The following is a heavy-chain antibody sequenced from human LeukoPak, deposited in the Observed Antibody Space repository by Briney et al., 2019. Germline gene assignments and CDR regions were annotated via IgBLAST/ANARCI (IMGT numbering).Heavy chain of an antibody. CDR2: ISYDGSNK. J-gene: IGHJ5*02. V-gene: IGHV3-30*01. Sequence: GGPLRLSCAASGFTFSSYAMHWVRQAPGKGLEWVAVISYDGSNKYYADSVKGRFTISRDNSKNTLYLQMNSLRAEDTAVYYCARSRTTGTTSWFDPWGQGTLVTVSS. CDR1: GFTFSSYA. D-gene: IGHD1-1*01. CDR3: ARSRTTGTTSWFDP.